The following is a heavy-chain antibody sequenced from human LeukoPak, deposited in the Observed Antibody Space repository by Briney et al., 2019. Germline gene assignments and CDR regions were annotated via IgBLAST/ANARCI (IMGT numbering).Heavy chain of an antibody. CDR2: VNSAGNTV. CDR1: RFTFSDYH. CDR3: ARDSSGYQ. J-gene: IGHJ4*02. D-gene: IGHD3-22*01. V-gene: IGHV3-11*04. Sequence: PGGSLRLSCAASRFTFSDYHMSWIRQAPGKGLEWISYVNSAGNTVYYADSVEGRFTISRDNAKNSLYLQMNSLRAEDTAVYYCARDSSGYQWGQGTLVTVSS.